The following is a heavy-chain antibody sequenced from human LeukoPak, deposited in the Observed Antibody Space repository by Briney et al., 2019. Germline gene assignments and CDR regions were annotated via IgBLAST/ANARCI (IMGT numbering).Heavy chain of an antibody. D-gene: IGHD2-15*01. CDR3: ARDLGAATLRGSEY. V-gene: IGHV3-74*01. CDR2: IDSDGRST. CDR1: GFTFSSYW. Sequence: GGSLRLSCAASGFTFSSYWMHWVRQAPGKGLVGVSRIDSDGRSTGYADSVKGRFTISRDNSKNTLSLQMNSLRAEDTAVYYCARDLGAATLRGSEYWGQGTLLTVSS. J-gene: IGHJ4*02.